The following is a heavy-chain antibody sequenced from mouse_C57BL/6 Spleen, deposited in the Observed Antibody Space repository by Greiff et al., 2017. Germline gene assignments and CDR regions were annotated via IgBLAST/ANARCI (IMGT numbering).Heavy chain of an antibody. V-gene: IGHV1-64*01. CDR2: IHPNSGST. D-gene: IGHD2-5*01. CDR3: ARFSNFYAMDY. J-gene: IGHJ4*01. CDR1: GYTFTSYW. Sequence: QVQLQQPGAELVKPGASVKLSCKASGYTFTSYWMPWVQQRPGQGLEWIGMIHPNSGSTNYNEKFKSKATLTVDKSSSTAYMQLSSLTSEDSAVYYCARFSNFYAMDYWGQGTSVTVSS.